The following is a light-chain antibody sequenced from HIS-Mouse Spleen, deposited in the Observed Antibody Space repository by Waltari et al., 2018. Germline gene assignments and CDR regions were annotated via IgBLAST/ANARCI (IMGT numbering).Light chain of an antibody. CDR2: EGS. V-gene: IGLV2-23*01. CDR1: SSDVGSYNL. Sequence: QSALTQPASVSGSPGQSITISCTGTSSDVGSYNLVSWYQQHPGKAPKLMIYEGSKRPSGVSKRFSGSKPGNTASLTISGLQAEDEADYYCCSYAGSSTSVFGGGTKLTVL. J-gene: IGLJ2*01. CDR3: CSYAGSSTSV.